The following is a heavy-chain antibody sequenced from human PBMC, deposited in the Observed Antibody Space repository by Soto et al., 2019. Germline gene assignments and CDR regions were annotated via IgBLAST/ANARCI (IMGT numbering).Heavy chain of an antibody. V-gene: IGHV4-31*03. CDR3: ARSGGFCTNGVCVRDPFHI. Sequence: SETLSLTCTVSGGSINNGGYYWSWIRQQPGKGLEWIGYIYYSGGTYYNPSLQSRVTISIDTSKKQFSLKLSSVTAADTAVYYCARSGGFCTNGVCVRDPFHIWGQGIMVTVS. J-gene: IGHJ3*02. D-gene: IGHD2-8*01. CDR1: GGSINNGGYY. CDR2: IYYSGGT.